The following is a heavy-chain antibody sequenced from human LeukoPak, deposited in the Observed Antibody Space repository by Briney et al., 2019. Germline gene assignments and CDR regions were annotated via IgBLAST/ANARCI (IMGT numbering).Heavy chain of an antibody. CDR3: AKDMDIVVVVAATTGFDY. Sequence: GGSLRLSCAASGFTFSSYAMHWVRQAPGKGLEWVAVISYDGSNKYYADSVKGRFTISRDNSKNTLYLQMNSLRAEDTALYYCAKDMDIVVVVAATTGFDYWGQGTLVTVSS. CDR2: ISYDGSNK. CDR1: GFTFSSYA. V-gene: IGHV3-30-3*01. D-gene: IGHD2-15*01. J-gene: IGHJ4*02.